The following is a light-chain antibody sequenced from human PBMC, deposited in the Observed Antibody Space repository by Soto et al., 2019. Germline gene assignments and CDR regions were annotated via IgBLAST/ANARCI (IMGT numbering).Light chain of an antibody. CDR3: SSSTSSSTLV. V-gene: IGLV2-14*01. J-gene: IGLJ2*01. Sequence: QSVLTQPASVSGSPGQSITISCTGTSSDVGGYNYVSWYQQHPGKAPKLMIYEVSNRPSGVSNRFSGSKSGNTASLTISGLQAEDEADYYCSSSTSSSTLVFGGGTKLT. CDR2: EVS. CDR1: SSDVGGYNY.